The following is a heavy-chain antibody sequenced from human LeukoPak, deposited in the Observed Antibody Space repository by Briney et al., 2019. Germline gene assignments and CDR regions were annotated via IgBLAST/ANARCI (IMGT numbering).Heavy chain of an antibody. V-gene: IGHV4-34*01. D-gene: IGHD5-18*01. CDR3: ATLNVDTAMASGDFDY. J-gene: IGHJ4*02. CDR1: GGSFSNYY. CDR2: INHSGST. Sequence: PSETLSLTCAVYGGSFSNYYWSWIRQPPGKGLEWIGEINHSGSTNYNPSLKSRVTISVDTSKNQFSLKLSSVTAADTAVYYCATLNVDTAMASGDFDYWGQGTLVTVSS.